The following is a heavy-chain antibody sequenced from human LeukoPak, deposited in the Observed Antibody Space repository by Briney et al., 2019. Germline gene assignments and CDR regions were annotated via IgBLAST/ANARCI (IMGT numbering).Heavy chain of an antibody. J-gene: IGHJ6*03. V-gene: IGHV7-4-1*02. CDR1: GYTFTSYA. D-gene: IGHD3-22*01. CDR3: ARDGPRYDSSGYYYYYYYYMDV. Sequence: ASVKVSCKASGYTFTSYAMNWVRQAPGQGLEWMGWINTNTGNPTYAQGFTERFVFSLDTSVSTAYLQISSLKAEDTAVYYCARDGPRYDSSGYYYYYYYYMDVWGKGTTVTVSS. CDR2: INTNTGNP.